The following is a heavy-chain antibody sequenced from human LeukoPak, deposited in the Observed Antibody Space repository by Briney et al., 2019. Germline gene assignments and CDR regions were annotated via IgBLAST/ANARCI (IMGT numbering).Heavy chain of an antibody. J-gene: IGHJ4*02. D-gene: IGHD3-9*01. CDR1: GGSISSYY. V-gene: IGHV4-39*07. Sequence: SETLSLTCTVSGGSISSYYWGWIRQPPGKGLEWIGSIYYSGSTYYNPSLKSRVTISVDTSKNQFSLKLSSVTAADTAVYYCARDFWYDILTGYYAYWGQGTLVTVSS. CDR2: IYYSGST. CDR3: ARDFWYDILTGYYAY.